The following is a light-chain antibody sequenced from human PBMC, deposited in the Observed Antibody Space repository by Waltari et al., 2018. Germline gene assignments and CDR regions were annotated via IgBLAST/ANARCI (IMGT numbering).Light chain of an antibody. CDR3: ASWDDSLNGHWV. CDR2: RTA. J-gene: IGLJ3*02. V-gene: IGLV1-44*01. Sequence: QSVLTQPPSTSGTPGQRVTISCSGSASNIGDNLVNWYQQLPGKAPKLLIYRTALRPPGVPDRFSGSKFGPSACLAISGLQSEDEADYFCASWDDSLNGHWVFGGGTKVTVL. CDR1: ASNIGDNL.